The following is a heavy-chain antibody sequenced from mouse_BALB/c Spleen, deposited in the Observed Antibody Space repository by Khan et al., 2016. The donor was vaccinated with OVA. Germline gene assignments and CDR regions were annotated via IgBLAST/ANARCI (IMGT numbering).Heavy chain of an antibody. CDR3: ARIKKIVATYFDY. J-gene: IGHJ2*01. V-gene: IGHV1-4*01. CDR1: GYTFTNYT. CDR2: INPSSGYT. Sequence: VQLQQSGAELARPGASVKMSCKASGYTFTNYTMHWVKQRPGQGLEWIGYINPSSGYTNYNQKFKDKATLTADKSSSTAYMLLSGPTFEDSAVYYCARIKKIVATYFDYWGQGTTLTVSS. D-gene: IGHD1-1*01.